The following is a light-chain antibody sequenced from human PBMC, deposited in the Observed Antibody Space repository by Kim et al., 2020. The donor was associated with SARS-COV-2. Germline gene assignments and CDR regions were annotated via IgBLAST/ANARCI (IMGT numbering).Light chain of an antibody. CDR3: GTWDTSLSAWV. Sequence: GQKVTISRSGSSSNIGNKDVAWYQQLPGTAPKLLIYDNNRRPSGIPDRFSGSKSGTSATLGITGLQTGDEADYYCGTWDTSLSAWVFGGGTQLTVL. CDR1: SSNIGNKD. V-gene: IGLV1-51*01. CDR2: DNN. J-gene: IGLJ3*02.